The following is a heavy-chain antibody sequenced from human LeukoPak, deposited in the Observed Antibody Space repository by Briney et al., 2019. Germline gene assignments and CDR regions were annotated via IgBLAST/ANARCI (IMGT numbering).Heavy chain of an antibody. CDR1: GFTFSSYS. V-gene: IGHV3-21*01. D-gene: IGHD3-10*01. CDR3: ARVGGTVRGVTPTYGMDV. CDR2: ISSSSSYI. Sequence: GGPLRLPCAASGFTFSSYSMNWVRQAAGKGRERLSSISSSSSYIYYADSVKGRFTISRDNAKNSLYLTMNRLRAEDRAVYYCARVGGTVRGVTPTYGMDVWGQGTTVTVSS. J-gene: IGHJ6*02.